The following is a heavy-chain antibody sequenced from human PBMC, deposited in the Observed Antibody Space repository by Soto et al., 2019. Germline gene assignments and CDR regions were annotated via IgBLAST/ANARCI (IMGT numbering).Heavy chain of an antibody. J-gene: IGHJ6*02. CDR3: ARDLRRIAVAGSPLKYYGMDV. D-gene: IGHD6-19*01. CDR1: GYTFTSYY. CDR2: INPSGGST. V-gene: IGHV1-46*01. Sequence: ASVKVSCKASGYTFTSYYMHWVRQAPGQGLERMGIINPSGGSTSYAQKFQGRVTMTRDTSTSTVYMELSSLRSEDTAVYYCARDLRRIAVAGSPLKYYGMDVWGQGTTVTVSS.